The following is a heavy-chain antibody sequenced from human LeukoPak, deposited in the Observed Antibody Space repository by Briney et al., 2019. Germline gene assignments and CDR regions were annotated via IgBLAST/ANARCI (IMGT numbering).Heavy chain of an antibody. CDR2: IYYSGST. D-gene: IGHD6-6*01. J-gene: IGHJ4*02. CDR3: AREGQQLVPPFDY. CDR1: GGSISSYY. V-gene: IGHV4-59*12. Sequence: PSETLPLTCTVSGGSISSYYWSWIRQPPGKGLEWIGYIYYSGSTNYNPSLESRVTISVDTSKNQFSLKLTSLTAADTAVYYCAREGQQLVPPFDYWGQGNLVTVSS.